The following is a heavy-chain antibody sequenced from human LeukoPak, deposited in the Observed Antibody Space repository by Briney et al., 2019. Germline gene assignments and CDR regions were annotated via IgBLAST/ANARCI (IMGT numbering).Heavy chain of an antibody. Sequence: PSETLSLTCTVSGGSISSYYWSWIRQPPGKGLEWIGYIYYRGSTNYNPSLKSRVTISVDTSKHQSSLKLSSVTAADTAVYYCARDSYYYDSSGFQLDIWGQGTMVTVSS. D-gene: IGHD3-22*01. CDR1: GGSISSYY. J-gene: IGHJ3*02. V-gene: IGHV4-59*01. CDR3: ARDSYYYDSSGFQLDI. CDR2: IYYRGST.